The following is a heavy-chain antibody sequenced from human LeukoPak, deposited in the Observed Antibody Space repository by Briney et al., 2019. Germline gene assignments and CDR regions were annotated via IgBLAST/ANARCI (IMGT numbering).Heavy chain of an antibody. V-gene: IGHV4-39*07. D-gene: IGHD6-19*01. CDR1: SGSISSNNYY. Sequence: SETLSLTCTVSSGSISSNNYYWAWIRQSPVKGLEWIGTIHYSGSTYDNPSLKSRVTTSVDTSKNQFSLKLSSVTAADTAVYYCARGRYSSGWYPKLFDYWGQGTLVTVSS. CDR2: IHYSGST. CDR3: ARGRYSSGWYPKLFDY. J-gene: IGHJ4*02.